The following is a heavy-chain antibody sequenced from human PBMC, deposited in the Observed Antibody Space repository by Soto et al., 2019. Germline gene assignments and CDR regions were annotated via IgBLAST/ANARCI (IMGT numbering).Heavy chain of an antibody. J-gene: IGHJ4*02. CDR3: AKALSHDSPFDY. D-gene: IGHD1-1*01. CDR2: ISGGGGTT. CDR1: GFTFIDYA. Sequence: EVQLLESGGGLVQPGGSLRLSCTASGFTFIDYAMSWVSQAPGKRLEWVSLISGGGGTTQYADSVKGRFTISRDKSKNTVYLQVNSLSVEDTAVSFCAKALSHDSPFDYWGQGPLVPVSS. V-gene: IGHV3-23*01.